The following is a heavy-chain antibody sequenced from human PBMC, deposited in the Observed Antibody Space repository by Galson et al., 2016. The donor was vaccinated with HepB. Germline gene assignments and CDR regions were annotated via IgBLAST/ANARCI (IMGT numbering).Heavy chain of an antibody. V-gene: IGHV3-23*01. CDR3: AKDRFFGLGDGIYEH. D-gene: IGHD1-26*01. CDR1: GFTFSSYA. Sequence: SLRLSCAASGFTFSSYALSWVSQARGKGLEWVSAVSGSGGNTYYADSVKGRFTISRDNSKESLYLQMSSLRAEDTAVYYCAKDRFFGLGDGIYEHWGQGTLVTVSS. CDR2: VSGSGGNT. J-gene: IGHJ1*01.